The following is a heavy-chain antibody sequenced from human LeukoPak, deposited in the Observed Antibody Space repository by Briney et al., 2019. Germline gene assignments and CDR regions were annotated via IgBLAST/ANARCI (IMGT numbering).Heavy chain of an antibody. V-gene: IGHV7-4-1*02. D-gene: IGHD6-19*01. CDR2: INTNTGNP. CDR1: GYTFTSYA. Sequence: ASVKVSCKASGYTFTSYAMNWVRQAPGQGLEWMGWINTNTGNPTYAQGFTGRFVLSLDTSVSTAYLQISSLKAEDTAVYYCAREPEPIIAVAGREAGYYYYYYMDVWGKGTTVTVSS. J-gene: IGHJ6*03. CDR3: AREPEPIIAVAGREAGYYYYYYMDV.